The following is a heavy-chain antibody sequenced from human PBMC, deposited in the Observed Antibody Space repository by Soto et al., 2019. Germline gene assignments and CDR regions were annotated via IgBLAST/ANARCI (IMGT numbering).Heavy chain of an antibody. CDR1: GFVFNSHG. CDR2: IWDDGSQK. J-gene: IGHJ4*01. V-gene: IGHV3-33*01. CDR3: ARDPGGSPFDY. D-gene: IGHD1-26*01. Sequence: GGSLRLSCEASGFVFNSHGMHWVRQAPGKGLEWVAVIWDDGSQKYYAESVQGRFTISRDNSKNTLYLQMNSLRAEDTALYFCARDPGGSPFDYWGQGTSVTVSS.